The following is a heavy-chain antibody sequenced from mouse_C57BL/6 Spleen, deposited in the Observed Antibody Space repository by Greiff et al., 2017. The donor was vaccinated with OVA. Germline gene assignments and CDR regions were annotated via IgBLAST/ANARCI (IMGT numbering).Heavy chain of an antibody. CDR2: IYPRDGST. D-gene: IGHD2-4*01. J-gene: IGHJ3*01. Sequence: VQLQQSGPELVKPGASVKLSCKASGYTFTSYDINWVKQRPGQGLEWIGWIYPRDGSTKYNEKLKGQATLTVDTSSSTAYMELHSLTSEDSAVYFCARGSYDYDGGNAYWGQGTLVTVSA. V-gene: IGHV1-85*01. CDR1: GYTFTSYD. CDR3: ARGSYDYDGGNAY.